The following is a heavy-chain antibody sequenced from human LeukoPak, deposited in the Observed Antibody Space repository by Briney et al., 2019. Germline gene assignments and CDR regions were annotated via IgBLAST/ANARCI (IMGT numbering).Heavy chain of an antibody. CDR1: GYTFTGYY. J-gene: IGHJ3*02. V-gene: IGHV1-2*02. Sequence: ASVKVSCKASGYTFTGYYMHLVRQAPGQGLEWMGWIKPNSGGTNYAQKFQGRVTMTRDTSISTAYMELSRLRSDDTAVYYCARRRVLDAFDIWGQGTTVTVSS. CDR2: IKPNSGGT. D-gene: IGHD1-1*01. CDR3: ARRRVLDAFDI.